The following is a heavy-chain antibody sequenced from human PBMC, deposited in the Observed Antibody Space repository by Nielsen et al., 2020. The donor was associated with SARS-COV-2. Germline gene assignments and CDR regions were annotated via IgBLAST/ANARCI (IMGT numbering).Heavy chain of an antibody. V-gene: IGHV3-7*03. J-gene: IGHJ4*02. D-gene: IGHD6-13*01. CDR3: AKSYSSSWYRYFDY. CDR2: IRRDSGAR. Sequence: GESLKISCAASGFTFSSYSMNWVRQAPGRGLEWVANIRRDSGARFYVDSVKGRFTISRDNAKNSLYLQMNSLRTEDTALYYCAKSYSSSWYRYFDYWGQGTLVTVSS. CDR1: GFTFSSYS.